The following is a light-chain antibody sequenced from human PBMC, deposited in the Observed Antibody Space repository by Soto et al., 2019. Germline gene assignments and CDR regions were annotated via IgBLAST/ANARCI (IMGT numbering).Light chain of an antibody. CDR2: GAS. Sequence: EIVLTQSPGTLSLSPGERATLSCRASQSVSSSYLAWYQQKPGQAPRLLIYGASSRATGIPDRFSGSGSGTDFTLTISRLEPVDFAVYYCQQYGSSPVTFGPGTKVDIK. V-gene: IGKV3-20*01. CDR1: QSVSSSY. CDR3: QQYGSSPVT. J-gene: IGKJ3*01.